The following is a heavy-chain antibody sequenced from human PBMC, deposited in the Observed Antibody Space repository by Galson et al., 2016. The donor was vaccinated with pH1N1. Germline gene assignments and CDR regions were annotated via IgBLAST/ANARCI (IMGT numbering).Heavy chain of an antibody. CDR3: ARPDYVDVDLKNWYFDL. CDR1: GDSININNGF. Sequence: SETLSLTCTVSGDSININNGFWGWIRQPPGKWLEWIGSLYYSETAYYTPSLKRRVTISVDTSKNQFSLKLRSVTAADTAVYYCARPDYVDVDLKNWYFDLWGRGTLVTVSS. J-gene: IGHJ2*01. V-gene: IGHV4-39*01. D-gene: IGHD4-17*01. CDR2: LYYSETA.